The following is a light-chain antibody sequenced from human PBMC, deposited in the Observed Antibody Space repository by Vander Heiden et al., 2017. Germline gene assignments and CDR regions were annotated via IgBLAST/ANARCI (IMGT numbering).Light chain of an antibody. V-gene: IGKV1-39*01. Sequence: DIQMTQSPHSLSASVGDRVIITCRASQSISSYLYWYQQKPGKAPKLLIYAASSLHSGVPSRFSGSGSGTDFTLTISSLQPEDFATYYCQQSNISPWTFGQGTKVEIK. CDR1: QSISSY. J-gene: IGKJ1*01. CDR2: AAS. CDR3: QQSNISPWT.